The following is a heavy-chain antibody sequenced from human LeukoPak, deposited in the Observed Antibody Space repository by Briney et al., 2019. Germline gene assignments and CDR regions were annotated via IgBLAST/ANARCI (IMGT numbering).Heavy chain of an antibody. D-gene: IGHD5-24*01. CDR1: VDSISSYY. CDR3: ARRVATKPKYCFDY. Sequence: SETLSLTCTVSVDSISSYYWSWIRQPPGKGLEWIGYIYYTGSTNYNPSLKSRVSISLDTSKNQFSLRLASVTAADTAVYYCARRVATKPKYCFDYWGQGILVTVSS. V-gene: IGHV4-59*08. J-gene: IGHJ4*02. CDR2: IYYTGST.